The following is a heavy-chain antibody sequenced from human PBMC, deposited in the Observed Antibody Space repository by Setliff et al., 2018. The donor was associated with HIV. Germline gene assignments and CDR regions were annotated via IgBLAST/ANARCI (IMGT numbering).Heavy chain of an antibody. V-gene: IGHV3-48*03. CDR3: ARGGYPRL. CDR2: ISSTSGTI. D-gene: IGHD5-18*01. Sequence: GGSLRLSCSDSGLTFSIHEMNWVRQSPGKGLEWLSYISSTSGTIIYADSVKGRFTISRDNAQKSLYLQMNSLRAEDTAVYYCARGGYPRLWGQGTLVTVSS. CDR1: GLTFSIHE. J-gene: IGHJ4*02.